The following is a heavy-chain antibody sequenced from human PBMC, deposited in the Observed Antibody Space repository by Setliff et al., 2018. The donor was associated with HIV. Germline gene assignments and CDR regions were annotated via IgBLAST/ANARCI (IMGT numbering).Heavy chain of an antibody. V-gene: IGHV4-39*07. CDR2: IYYSGST. CDR1: GGSVSSASNY. D-gene: IGHD2-8*02. Sequence: SETLSLTCSVSGGSVSSASNYWGWIRQPPGKGLEWIGSIYYSGSTYYNPSLKSRVTISGDTSKNQFSLKLSSVTAADTAVYYCARDLVAAFDIWGQGTMVTVSS. J-gene: IGHJ3*02. CDR3: ARDLVAAFDI.